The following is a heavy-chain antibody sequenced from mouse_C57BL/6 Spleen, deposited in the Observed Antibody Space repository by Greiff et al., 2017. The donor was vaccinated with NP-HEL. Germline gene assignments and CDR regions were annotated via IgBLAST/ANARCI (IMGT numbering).Heavy chain of an antibody. D-gene: IGHD2-3*01. J-gene: IGHJ2*01. CDR2: IDPSDSET. V-gene: IGHV1-52*01. CDR3: ARFRYDGDYYFDY. CDR1: GYTFTSYW. Sequence: VQLQQPGAELVRPGSSVKLSCKASGYTFTSYWMHWVKQRPIQGLEWIGNIDPSDSETHYNQKFKDKATLTVDKSSSTAYMQLSSLTSEDSAVYYCARFRYDGDYYFDYWGQGTTLTVSS.